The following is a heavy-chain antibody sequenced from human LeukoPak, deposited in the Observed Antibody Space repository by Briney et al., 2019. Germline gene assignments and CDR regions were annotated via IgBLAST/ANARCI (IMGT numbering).Heavy chain of an antibody. D-gene: IGHD3-9*01. CDR1: GGSFSGYY. J-gene: IGHJ4*02. V-gene: IGHV4-34*01. CDR2: INHSGST. Sequence: SETLSLTCAVYGGSFSGYYWSWIRQPPGKGLEWIGEINHSGSTNYNPSLKSRVTISVDTSKNQFSLKPSSVTAADTAVYYCARHGTYYDILTGYYLNLYYFDYWGQGTLVTVSS. CDR3: ARHGTYYDILTGYYLNLYYFDY.